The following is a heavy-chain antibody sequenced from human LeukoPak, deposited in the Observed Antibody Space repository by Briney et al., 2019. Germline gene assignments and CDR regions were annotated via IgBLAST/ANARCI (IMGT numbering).Heavy chain of an antibody. Sequence: PGGSLRLSCAASGFTFRSHSLDWVCQAPGKGLEWVSSITGAGSIQYSDSVQGRFTISRDNTQNSIFLQMNSLRAEDTAVYYCVRDVIHSYFDIWGQGILVTVSS. J-gene: IGHJ4*02. CDR1: GFTFRSHS. CDR2: ITGAGSI. V-gene: IGHV3-21*01. CDR3: VRDVIHSYFDI. D-gene: IGHD2/OR15-2a*01.